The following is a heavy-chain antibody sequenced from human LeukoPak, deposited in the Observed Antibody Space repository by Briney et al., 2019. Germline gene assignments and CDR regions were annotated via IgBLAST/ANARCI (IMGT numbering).Heavy chain of an antibody. J-gene: IGHJ4*02. V-gene: IGHV3-21*01. D-gene: IGHD2-2*01. CDR1: GFTFSSYS. CDR3: AREGIKYQLLLDY. CDR2: ISSSSSYI. Sequence: GGSLRLSCAASGFTFSSYSMNWVRQAPGKGLEWVSSISSSSSYIYYADSVKGRFTISRDDAKNSLYLQMNSLRAEDTAVYYCAREGIKYQLLLDYWGQGTLVTVSS.